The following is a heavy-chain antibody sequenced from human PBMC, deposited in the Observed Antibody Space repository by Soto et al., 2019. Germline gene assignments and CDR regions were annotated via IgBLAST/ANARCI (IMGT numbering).Heavy chain of an antibody. CDR1: GGTFSSYA. CDR3: ARDGGSSLGHDAFDI. D-gene: IGHD1-26*01. CDR2: IIPIFGTA. J-gene: IGHJ3*02. Sequence: SVKVSCKASGGTFSSYAISWVRQAPGQGLEWMGGIIPIFGTANYAQKFQGRVTITADESTSTAYMELSSLRSEDTAVYYCARDGGSSLGHDAFDIWGQGTMVTVSS. V-gene: IGHV1-69*13.